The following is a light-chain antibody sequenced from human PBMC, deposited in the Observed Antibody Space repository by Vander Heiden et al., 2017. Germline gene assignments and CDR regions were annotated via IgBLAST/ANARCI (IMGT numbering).Light chain of an antibody. CDR2: DAS. CDR1: ENVFQY. CDR3: QQSFNSPRT. Sequence: DIQMTQSPSPLSASVGDTISITCRTSENVFQYLHWYQQRPVRPPKLLIYDASTLQSGVPTRFSGGGSGTEYTLTVTGLQPEDFATYYCQQSFNSPRTFGPGTKVDV. V-gene: IGKV1-39*01. J-gene: IGKJ3*01.